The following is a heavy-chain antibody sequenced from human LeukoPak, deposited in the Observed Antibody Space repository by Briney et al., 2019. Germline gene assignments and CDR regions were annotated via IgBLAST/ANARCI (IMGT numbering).Heavy chain of an antibody. CDR1: GGSISSYY. D-gene: IGHD2-2*01. Sequence: SETLSLTCTVSGGSISSYYWSWIRQPAGKGLEWIGRIYTSGSTNYNPSLKSRVTMSVDTSKNQFSLKLSSVTAADTAVYYCAREYCSSTSCSPDAFDIWGQGTMVTVSS. CDR3: AREYCSSTSCSPDAFDI. V-gene: IGHV4-4*07. CDR2: IYTSGST. J-gene: IGHJ3*02.